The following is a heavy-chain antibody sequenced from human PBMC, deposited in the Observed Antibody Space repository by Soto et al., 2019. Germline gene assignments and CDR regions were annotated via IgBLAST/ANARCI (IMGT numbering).Heavy chain of an antibody. CDR2: IKPGGSDL. D-gene: IGHD5-12*01. V-gene: IGHV5-51*01. Sequence: GESLKISCKGAGYRLDGAWIGWVRQMPGKGLEGMGIIKPGGSDLRYSPSFRGQVAISADAAVNPAFLQWNSLKASDTAMYYCARQIGYIWDFWGQGTLVTV. CDR1: GYRLDGAW. J-gene: IGHJ4*02. CDR3: ARQIGYIWDF.